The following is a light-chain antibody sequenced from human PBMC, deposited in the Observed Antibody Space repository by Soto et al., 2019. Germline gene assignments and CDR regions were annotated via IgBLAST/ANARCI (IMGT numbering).Light chain of an antibody. V-gene: IGKV2-30*01. CDR1: QSLVYTDGDTY. CDR3: MPGRHWPYT. Sequence: DVVMTQSPLSLPVTLGQPASISCRSSQSLVYTDGDTYLNWFHQTPGQSPRRLIYKVSNRDSRVPDRCTGSESGTDFTLKISRLEAEDVGLYYCMPGRHWPYTFGQGTKLESK. J-gene: IGKJ2*01. CDR2: KVS.